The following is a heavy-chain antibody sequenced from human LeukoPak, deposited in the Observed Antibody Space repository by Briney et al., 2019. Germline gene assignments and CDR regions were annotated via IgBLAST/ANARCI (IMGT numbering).Heavy chain of an antibody. CDR3: ARMLAVAGIVGGDYFDS. Sequence: GGSLRLSCAASEFTVSSHYMSWVRQAPGKGLEWVSVPYSDGSTYYADSVKDRFTISRDNSKNTLYLQMNSLRAEDTAVYYCARMLAVAGIVGGDYFDSWGQGTLVTVSS. J-gene: IGHJ4*02. V-gene: IGHV3-66*01. D-gene: IGHD6-19*01. CDR2: PYSDGST. CDR1: EFTVSSHY.